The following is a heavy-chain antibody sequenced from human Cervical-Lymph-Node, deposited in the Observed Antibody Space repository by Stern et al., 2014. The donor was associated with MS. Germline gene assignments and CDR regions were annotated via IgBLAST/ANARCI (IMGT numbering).Heavy chain of an antibody. CDR2: IYYTGST. Sequence: QVQLQESGPGLVKPSQTLSLTCTVSGGSINSGGYYWSWIRQHPGVGLEWIGYIYYTGSTYCNPSLESRVTISIDTSKNQFSLRLSSVTAADTAVYYCARANDHYYDSSGYFDYWGQGTLVTVSS. CDR1: GGSINSGGYY. D-gene: IGHD3-22*01. J-gene: IGHJ4*02. V-gene: IGHV4-31*03. CDR3: ARANDHYYDSSGYFDY.